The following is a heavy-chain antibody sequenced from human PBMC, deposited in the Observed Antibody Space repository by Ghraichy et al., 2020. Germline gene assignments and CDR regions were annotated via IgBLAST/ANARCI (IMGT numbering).Heavy chain of an antibody. CDR2: LSSSGRT. CDR1: GFTVSNYA. CDR3: AKAVWYGEGGTDY. J-gene: IGHJ4*02. V-gene: IGHV3-23*01. D-gene: IGHD3-10*01. Sequence: GGSLRLSCAASGFTVSNYAMSWVRQAPGKGLEWVSSLSSSGRTHYANSVKGRFTVSRDDSKNMFFLQMNSLRAEDTAMYFCAKAVWYGEGGTDYWGQGTLVTVSS.